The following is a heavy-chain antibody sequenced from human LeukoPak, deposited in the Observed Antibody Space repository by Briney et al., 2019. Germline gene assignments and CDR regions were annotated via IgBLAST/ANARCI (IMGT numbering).Heavy chain of an antibody. D-gene: IGHD6-19*01. V-gene: IGHV3-9*01. CDR2: ISWNSGSI. J-gene: IGHJ4*02. Sequence: GGSLRLSCAASGFTFDDYAMHWARQAPGKGLEWVSGISWNSGSIGYADSVKGPFTISRDNAKNSLYLQMNSLRAEDTALYYCAKVLSSGWLDNFDYWGQGTLVTVSS. CDR1: GFTFDDYA. CDR3: AKVLSSGWLDNFDY.